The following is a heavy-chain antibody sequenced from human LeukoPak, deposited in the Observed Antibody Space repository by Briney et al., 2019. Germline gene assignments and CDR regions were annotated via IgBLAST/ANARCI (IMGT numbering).Heavy chain of an antibody. CDR2: INPNSGGT. J-gene: IGHJ4*02. CDR3: ARDPRPADGYNYADY. CDR1: GYTFTGYH. D-gene: IGHD5-24*01. V-gene: IGHV1-2*02. Sequence: ASVKVSCKASGYTFTGYHMHWVRQAPGQGLEWMGWINPNSGGTDYAQKFQGRVTMTRDTSITTAYMELSRLTSDDTAVYYCARDPRPADGYNYADYWGQGTLVTVSS.